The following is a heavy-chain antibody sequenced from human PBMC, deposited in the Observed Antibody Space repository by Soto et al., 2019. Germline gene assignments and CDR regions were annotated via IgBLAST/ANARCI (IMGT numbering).Heavy chain of an antibody. V-gene: IGHV4-30-4*01. Sequence: SQTLSLTCSVSGDSISSVDYFWALIRKPPGQALEYIGYIYKSATTYYNPSFESRVAISLDTSKSQFSLNVTSVTAADTAVYFCARGRYCLTGRCFPNWFDSWGQGTLVTVSS. CDR2: IYKSATT. CDR1: GDSISSVDYF. J-gene: IGHJ5*01. D-gene: IGHD2-15*01. CDR3: ARGRYCLTGRCFPNWFDS.